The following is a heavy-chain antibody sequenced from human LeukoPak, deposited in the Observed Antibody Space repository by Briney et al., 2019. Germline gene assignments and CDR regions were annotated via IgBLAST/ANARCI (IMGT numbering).Heavy chain of an antibody. Sequence: QSGGSLRLSCAASGFTFSDYSISWVRQAPGKGLEWVSYISNTADTQYYADSVRGRFTISRDNAKNSAYLQMNTLRAEDTAVYYCARDRGYCPGGSCYRYFETWGQGTLVTVSS. CDR2: ISNTADTQ. D-gene: IGHD2-15*01. CDR3: ARDRGYCPGGSCYRYFET. CDR1: GFTFSDYS. J-gene: IGHJ4*02. V-gene: IGHV3-48*01.